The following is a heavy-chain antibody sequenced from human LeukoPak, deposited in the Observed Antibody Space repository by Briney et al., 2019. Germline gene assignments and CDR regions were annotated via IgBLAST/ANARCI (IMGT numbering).Heavy chain of an antibody. CDR1: GGTFSTYT. CDR3: ARSSPPAYQLLDDY. D-gene: IGHD2-2*01. Sequence: GASVKVSWKASGGTFSTYTINWVRQAPGQGLEWMGRIIPIFGTPNYAQKFQGRVTITTDESTTTAYMELSSLRSEDTAVYYCARSSPPAYQLLDDYWGQGTLVTVSS. CDR2: IIPIFGTP. V-gene: IGHV1-69*05. J-gene: IGHJ4*02.